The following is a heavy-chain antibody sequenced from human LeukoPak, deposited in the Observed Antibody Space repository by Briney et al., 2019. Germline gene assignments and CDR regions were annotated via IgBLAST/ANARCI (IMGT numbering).Heavy chain of an antibody. D-gene: IGHD1-7*01. CDR3: VKNRVVFNWNFAYYFDD. CDR2: ISYDGSNT. V-gene: IGHV3-30*18. Sequence: PGRSLRLSCAASGFTFSNYAMHWVRQAPGKGLEWVALISYDGSNTYYADSMKGRFTISRDNSKNTLYLQMNSLRIEDTAVYYCVKNRVVFNWNFAYYFDDWGQGTLVTVSS. CDR1: GFTFSNYA. J-gene: IGHJ4*02.